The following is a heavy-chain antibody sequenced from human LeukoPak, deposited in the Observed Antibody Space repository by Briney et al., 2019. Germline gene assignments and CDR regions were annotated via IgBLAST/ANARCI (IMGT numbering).Heavy chain of an antibody. CDR3: ARGRGSSSARHWFDP. J-gene: IGHJ5*02. CDR1: GGSFSGYY. D-gene: IGHD6-6*01. Sequence: SETLFLTCAVYGGSFSGYYWSWIRQPPGKGLEWIGEINHSGSTNYNPSLKSRVTISVDTSKNQFSLKLSSVTAADTAVYYCARGRGSSSARHWFDPWGQGTLVTVSS. V-gene: IGHV4-34*01. CDR2: INHSGST.